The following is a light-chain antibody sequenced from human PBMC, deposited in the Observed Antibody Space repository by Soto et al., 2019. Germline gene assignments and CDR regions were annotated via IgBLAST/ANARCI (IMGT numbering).Light chain of an antibody. V-gene: IGKV1-5*03. CDR2: KAS. Sequence: DIQMTQSPSTLSASVGDRFTITCRASQSISSWSAWYQQKPGKAPKLLIYKASSLESGVPSRFSGSGSGTEFTLTISSLQPEDFATYYCQQLNSYPLFGPGTKVDIK. CDR1: QSISSW. CDR3: QQLNSYPL. J-gene: IGKJ3*01.